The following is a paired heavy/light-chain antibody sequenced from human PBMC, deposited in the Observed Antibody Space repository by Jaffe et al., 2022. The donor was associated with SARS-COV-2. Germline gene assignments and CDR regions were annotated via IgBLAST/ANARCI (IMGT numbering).Light chain of an antibody. CDR1: QTVSSNY. CDR3: QQYGRLPPNT. CDR2: GAS. V-gene: IGKV3-20*01. Sequence: EIVLTQSPGTLSLSPGERATLSCRASQTVSSNYLAWYQQKPGQAPRFLIYGASYRATGTPDRFSGSGSGTDFTLTISRVEPEDFAVYYCQQYGRLPPNTFGQGTKLEIK. J-gene: IGKJ2*01.
Heavy chain of an antibody. Sequence: HLQLQESGPGLVKPSETLSLTCTVSAGSISSSTDYWGWIRQPPGKRLEWIGTINKSGSTYYNPSLESRVTISVDTAKNQFSLKLSSVTAADTAVYYCARHDPEGGCSYCYYMDVWGKGTTVTVSS. CDR2: INKSGST. D-gene: IGHD2-15*01. CDR1: AGSISSSTDY. V-gene: IGHV4-39*01. CDR3: ARHDPEGGCSYCYYMDV. J-gene: IGHJ6*03.